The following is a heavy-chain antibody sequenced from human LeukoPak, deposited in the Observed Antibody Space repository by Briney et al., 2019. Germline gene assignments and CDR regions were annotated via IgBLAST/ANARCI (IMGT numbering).Heavy chain of an antibody. CDR1: GFTFSSYG. J-gene: IGHJ4*02. Sequence: GGSLRLSCAASGFTFSSYGMHWVRQAPGKGLEWVAVIWYDGSNKYYADSVKGRFTISRDNSNNTLYLRMNSLRAEDTAVYYCAKDVRYFDWLFQSPTLDYWGQGTLVTVSS. V-gene: IGHV3-33*06. CDR3: AKDVRYFDWLFQSPTLDY. CDR2: IWYDGSNK. D-gene: IGHD3-9*01.